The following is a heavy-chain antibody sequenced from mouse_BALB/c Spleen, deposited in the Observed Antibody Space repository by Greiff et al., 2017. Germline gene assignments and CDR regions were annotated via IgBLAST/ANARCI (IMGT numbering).Heavy chain of an antibody. CDR1: GYNFTSYW. D-gene: IGHD1-1*01. Sequence: VQLQQPGAELVKPGTSVKLSCKASGYNFTSYWINWVKLRPGQGLEWIGDIYPGSGSTNYNEKFKSKATLTVDTSSSTAYMQLSSLASEDSALYYCARPIYYYGSSCGRYFDVWGAGTTVTVSS. CDR3: ARPIYYYGSSCGRYFDV. J-gene: IGHJ1*01. V-gene: IGHV1-55*01. CDR2: IYPGSGST.